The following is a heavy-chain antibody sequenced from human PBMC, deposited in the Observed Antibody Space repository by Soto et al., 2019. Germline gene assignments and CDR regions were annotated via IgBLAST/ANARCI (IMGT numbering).Heavy chain of an antibody. CDR1: GGTFSSYA. J-gene: IGHJ5*02. V-gene: IGHV1-69*13. CDR2: IIPIFGTA. Sequence: SVKVSCKASGGTFSSYAISWVRQAPGQGLEWMGGIIPIFGTANYAQKFQGRVTITADESTSTAYMELSSLRSEDTAVYYCARLGRYCSGGSCYTNWFDPWGQGTLVTVSS. CDR3: ARLGRYCSGGSCYTNWFDP. D-gene: IGHD2-15*01.